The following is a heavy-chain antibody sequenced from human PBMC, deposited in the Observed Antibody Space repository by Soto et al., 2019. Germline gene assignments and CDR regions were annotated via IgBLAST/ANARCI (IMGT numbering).Heavy chain of an antibody. D-gene: IGHD3-22*01. V-gene: IGHV1-69*06. CDR3: ASYYYDSSRYLHYFDY. Sequence: QVQLVQSGAEVKKPGSSVKVSCKASGGTFSSYAISWVRQGPGQGLEWMGGIIPIFGTANYAQKCKGRVTITADKSTSTAYMELSSLRSEDTAVYYCASYYYDSSRYLHYFDYWGQGTLVTVSS. CDR1: GGTFSSYA. CDR2: IIPIFGTA. J-gene: IGHJ4*02.